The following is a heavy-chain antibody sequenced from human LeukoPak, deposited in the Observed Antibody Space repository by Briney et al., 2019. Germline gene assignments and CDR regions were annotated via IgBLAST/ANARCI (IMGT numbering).Heavy chain of an antibody. CDR2: INPNSGGT. CDR1: GYTFTGYY. CDR3: ARDFGYSYPFYYSYGMDV. J-gene: IGHJ6*02. Sequence: ASVKVSCKASGYTFTGYYMHWVRQAPGQGLEWMGWINPNSGGTNYAQKFQGRVTMTRDTSISTAYMELSRLRSDDTAVYYCARDFGYSYPFYYSYGMDVWGQGTTVTVSS. D-gene: IGHD5-18*01. V-gene: IGHV1-2*02.